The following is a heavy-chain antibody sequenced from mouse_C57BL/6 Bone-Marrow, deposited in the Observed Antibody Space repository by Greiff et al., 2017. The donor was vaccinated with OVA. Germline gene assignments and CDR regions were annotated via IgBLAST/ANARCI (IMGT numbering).Heavy chain of an antibody. CDR2: ISNGGGST. CDR1: GFTFSDYY. V-gene: IGHV5-12*01. J-gene: IGHJ4*01. Sequence: DVKLVESGGGLVQPGGSLKLSCAASGFTFSDYYMYWVRQTPEKRLEWVAYISNGGGSTYYPANLQGRSTISRDNAKNALYLPMSRLKSEDTAMYYIASQCSPTCYAMDYWGQGTSVTVSS. D-gene: IGHD6-5*01. CDR3: ASQCSPTCYAMDY.